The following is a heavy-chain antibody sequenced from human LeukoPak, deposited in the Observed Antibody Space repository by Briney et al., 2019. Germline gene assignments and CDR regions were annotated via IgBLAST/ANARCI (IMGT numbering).Heavy chain of an antibody. J-gene: IGHJ4*02. CDR3: TRGAGWLIDY. D-gene: IGHD3-16*01. CDR1: GGSISTYC. Sequence: SGTLSLTCIVSGGSISTYCWNWIRQPPGKGLEWIGYIYHSGSTYYNPSLKSRVTISADTSKNHFSLKLNSVTTADTAVYYCTRGAGWLIDYWGQGILVTVSS. CDR2: IYHSGST. V-gene: IGHV4-59*01.